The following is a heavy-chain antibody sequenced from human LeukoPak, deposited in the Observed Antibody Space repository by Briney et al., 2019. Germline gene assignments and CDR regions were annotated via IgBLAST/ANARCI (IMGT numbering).Heavy chain of an antibody. CDR3: AKGHYDILTGLDY. CDR1: GFTFSSYG. V-gene: IGHV3-30*18. J-gene: IGHJ4*02. Sequence: QPGGSLRLSCAASGFTFSSYGMHWVRQAPGKGLEWVAVISYDGSNKYYADSVKGRFTISRDNSKNTLYLQMNSLRAEDTAVYYCAKGHYDILTGLDYWGQGTLVTVSS. CDR2: ISYDGSNK. D-gene: IGHD3-9*01.